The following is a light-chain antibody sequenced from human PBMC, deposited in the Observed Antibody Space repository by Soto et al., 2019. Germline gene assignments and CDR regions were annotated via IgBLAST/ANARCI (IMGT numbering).Light chain of an antibody. Sequence: VLTQSPSTLSLSPGERASLSCRASQSVSSSYLAWYQQRPGQAPRLLIYGASSRATGIPDRFSGSGSGTDFTLTISRLEPEDFAVYYCQRYGSSRPWTFGQGTKVDIK. J-gene: IGKJ1*01. CDR1: QSVSSSY. V-gene: IGKV3-20*01. CDR3: QRYGSSRPWT. CDR2: GAS.